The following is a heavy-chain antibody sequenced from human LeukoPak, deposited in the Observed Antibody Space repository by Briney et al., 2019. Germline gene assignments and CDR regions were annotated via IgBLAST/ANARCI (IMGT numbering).Heavy chain of an antibody. V-gene: IGHV4-39*01. CDR1: GGSITSSSYY. J-gene: IGHJ4*02. Sequence: SETLSLTCTVSGGSITSSSYYWGWIRQPPGKGLEWIGSIYNSGSTYYNPSLKSRVTISVDTSKNQLSLMLSSVTATDTAVYYCARHDPDTSGYYFDYWSQGTLVTVPS. D-gene: IGHD3-22*01. CDR2: IYNSGST. CDR3: ARHDPDTSGYYFDY.